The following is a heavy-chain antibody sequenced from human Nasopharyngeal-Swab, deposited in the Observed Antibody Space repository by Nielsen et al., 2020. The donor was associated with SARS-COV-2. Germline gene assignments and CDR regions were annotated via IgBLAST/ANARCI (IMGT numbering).Heavy chain of an antibody. J-gene: IGHJ5*02. CDR2: IDPGDSDT. CDR3: ARRALGYCDGGNCNWLDP. D-gene: IGHD2-15*01. CDR1: GYTFSNYW. V-gene: IGHV5-51*01. Sequence: KVSCKGSGYTFSNYWIAWVRQMPGKGLEWMGFIDPGDSDTRYSPSFQGQVTISVDKSINTAYLQWSSLKPSDTAMYYCARRALGYCDGGNCNWLDPWGQGTLVTVSS.